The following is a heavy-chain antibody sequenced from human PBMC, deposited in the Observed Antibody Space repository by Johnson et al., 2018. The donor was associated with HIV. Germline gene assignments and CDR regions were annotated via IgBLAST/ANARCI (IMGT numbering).Heavy chain of an antibody. CDR3: AKGYSSSWYVAFDI. D-gene: IGHD6-13*01. V-gene: IGHV3-30*02. CDR1: GFTFSSYG. CDR2: IRYDGNNN. J-gene: IGHJ3*02. Sequence: QVQLVESGGGVVQPGGSLRLSCAASGFTFSSYGMHWVRQAPGKGLEWVTFIRYDGNNNYYADSMRGRLTISRDNSKNTVYLQMNSLRTEDTAVYYCAKGYSSSWYVAFDIWGQGTTVTVSS.